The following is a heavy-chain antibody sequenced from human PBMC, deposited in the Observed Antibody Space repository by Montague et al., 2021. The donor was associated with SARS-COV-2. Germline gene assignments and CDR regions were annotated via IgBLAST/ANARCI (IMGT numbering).Heavy chain of an antibody. CDR1: GASISYYY. Sequence: SETLSLICSVSGASISYYYWSWIRQPPGKGLEWIGDIYDSGSTNYNPSLQSRVTISLDASRNQFSLRLSSLTAADTAVYYCAREEPDEYYFDYWGQGHLVTVSS. CDR3: AREEPDEYYFDY. CDR2: IYDSGST. V-gene: IGHV4-59*01. D-gene: IGHD1-14*01. J-gene: IGHJ4*02.